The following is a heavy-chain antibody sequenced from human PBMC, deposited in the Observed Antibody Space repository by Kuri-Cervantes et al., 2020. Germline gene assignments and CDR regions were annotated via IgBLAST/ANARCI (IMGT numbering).Heavy chain of an antibody. CDR3: AREYNFDFSS. V-gene: IGHV3-20*04. CDR1: GFTYDDYG. CDR2: INWNGGST. D-gene: IGHD1-1*01. Sequence: GESLKISCAVSGFTYDDYGMSWVRQAPGKGLEWVSGINWNGGSTGYADSVKGRFTISRDNAKNSLYLQMNSLRAEDTAIYYCAREYNFDFSSWGHGTLVTVSS. J-gene: IGHJ5*01.